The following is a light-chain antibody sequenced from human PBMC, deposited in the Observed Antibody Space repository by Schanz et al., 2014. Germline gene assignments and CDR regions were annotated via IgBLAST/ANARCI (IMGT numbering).Light chain of an antibody. CDR3: QQYYSTRT. CDR1: QSVSRY. Sequence: EIGMTQSPVTLSVSPGERATLSCRASQSVSRYLAWYQQKPGQAPRLLIYGASIRATGIPDRFSGSGSGTDFTLTISSLQAEDVAVYYCQQYYSTRTFGQGTKVEIK. V-gene: IGKV3D-15*01. CDR2: GAS. J-gene: IGKJ1*01.